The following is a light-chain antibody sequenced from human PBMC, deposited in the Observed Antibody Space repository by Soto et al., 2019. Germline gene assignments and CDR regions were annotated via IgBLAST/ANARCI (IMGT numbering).Light chain of an antibody. CDR2: YAS. CDR1: QSVSSY. V-gene: IGKV3-11*01. J-gene: IGKJ3*01. CDR3: QQRSNWPPT. Sequence: EIVLTQSPATLSLSPGERATLSCRASQSVSSYLAWYQQKPGQAPRLRIYYASNRATGIPARFSGSGSGTDFTLAISSLEPEDFALYYCQQRSNWPPTFGPGTKVDIK.